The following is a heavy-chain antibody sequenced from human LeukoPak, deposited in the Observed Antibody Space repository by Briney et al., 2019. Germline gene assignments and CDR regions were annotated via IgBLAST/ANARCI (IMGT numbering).Heavy chain of an antibody. D-gene: IGHD1-20*01. J-gene: IGHJ6*02. V-gene: IGHV1-18*01. CDR3: ARGNNWNDPNLYYYYGMDV. Sequence: ASVKVSCKASGYTFTSYGISWVRQAPGQGLEWMGRNSAYNGNTNYAQKLQGRVTMTTDTSTGTAYMELRSLRSDDTAVYYCARGNNWNDPNLYYYYGMDVWGQGTTVTVSS. CDR2: NSAYNGNT. CDR1: GYTFTSYG.